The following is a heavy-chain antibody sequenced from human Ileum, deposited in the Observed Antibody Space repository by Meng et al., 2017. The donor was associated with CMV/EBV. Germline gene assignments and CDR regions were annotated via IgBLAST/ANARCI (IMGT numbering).Heavy chain of an antibody. CDR2: INSDGINT. D-gene: IGHD6-6*01. Sequence: GHLVVACVGLFQTGWSLNSSRAASVFTFSSDWMHWVRQAPGKGLVWVSRINSDGINTTYADSVKGRFTISRDNAKNTLYLQINSLRAEDTAVYYCARSLYSSSSVDYWGQGTLVTVSS. V-gene: IGHV3-74*01. CDR3: ARSLYSSSSVDY. CDR1: VFTFSSDW. J-gene: IGHJ4*02.